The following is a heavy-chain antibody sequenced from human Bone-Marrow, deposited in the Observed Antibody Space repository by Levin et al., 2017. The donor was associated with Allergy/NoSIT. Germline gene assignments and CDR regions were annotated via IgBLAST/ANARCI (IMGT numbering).Heavy chain of an antibody. Sequence: SLKISCAASGFTFDDYAMYWVRQAPGKGLEWVSGITWNSGKSDYRDSVKGRFTISRDNAKNSLYLQMDSLRAEDTAFYYCGKGGAVVALYTWFDSWGQGTLVTVSS. CDR2: ITWNSGKS. J-gene: IGHJ5*01. CDR1: GFTFDDYA. V-gene: IGHV3-9*01. D-gene: IGHD2-15*01. CDR3: GKGGAVVALYTWFDS.